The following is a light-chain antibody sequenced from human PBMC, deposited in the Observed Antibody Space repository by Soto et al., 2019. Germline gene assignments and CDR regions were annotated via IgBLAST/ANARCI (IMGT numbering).Light chain of an antibody. CDR1: TGAVTSGHY. V-gene: IGLV7-46*01. CDR3: LLSYSGARV. CDR2: NTS. J-gene: IGLJ3*02. Sequence: QAVVTQEPSLTVSPGGTVTLTCGSSTGAVTSGHYPYWFQQKPGQAPRTLVYNTSDKHSWAPARFSGSLLGGKVALTLSGAQPEDEAEYYCLLSYSGARVFGGGTKLTIL.